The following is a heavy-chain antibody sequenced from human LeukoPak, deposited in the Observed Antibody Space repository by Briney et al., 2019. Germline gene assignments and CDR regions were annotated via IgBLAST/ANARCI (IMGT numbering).Heavy chain of an antibody. D-gene: IGHD2-21*02. J-gene: IGHJ1*01. V-gene: IGHV3-7*03. CDR1: GFTFSSYW. CDR3: ARSLCGSYCGGDWDFQH. Sequence: PGGSLRLSCAASGFTFSSYWMSWVRQAPGKGLEWVANIKQDGSEKYYVDSVKGRFTISRDNAKNSLYLQMNSLRAEVTAVYYCARSLCGSYCGGDWDFQHWGQGTLVTVSS. CDR2: IKQDGSEK.